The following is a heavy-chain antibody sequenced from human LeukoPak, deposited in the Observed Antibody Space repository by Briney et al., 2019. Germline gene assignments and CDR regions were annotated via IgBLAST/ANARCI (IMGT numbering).Heavy chain of an antibody. J-gene: IGHJ5*02. CDR1: GSSISSYY. Sequence: SSETLSLTCTVYGSSISSYYWSWIPQPAGQALEWFGRIYVTGSTTYNPSLESRVTMSLDTSKNHFSLKLRSVTAADTAVYYCARDSGTTGEVKFDPWGQGTLVTVSS. CDR2: IYVTGST. D-gene: IGHD1-7*01. CDR3: ARDSGTTGEVKFDP. V-gene: IGHV4-4*07.